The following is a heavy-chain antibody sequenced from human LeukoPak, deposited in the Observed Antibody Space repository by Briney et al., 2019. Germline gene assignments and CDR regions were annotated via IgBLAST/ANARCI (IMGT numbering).Heavy chain of an antibody. J-gene: IGHJ4*02. D-gene: IGHD4-23*01. CDR1: GFTFSSYW. CDR2: IKQDGSEK. Sequence: GGSLRLSCAASGFTFSSYWMSWVRQAPGKGREWVANIKQDGSEKYYVDSVKGRFTISRDNAKNSLYLQMNSLRAEDTAVYYCARSLTPYGGNPKGLDYWGQGTLVTVSS. V-gene: IGHV3-7*01. CDR3: ARSLTPYGGNPKGLDY.